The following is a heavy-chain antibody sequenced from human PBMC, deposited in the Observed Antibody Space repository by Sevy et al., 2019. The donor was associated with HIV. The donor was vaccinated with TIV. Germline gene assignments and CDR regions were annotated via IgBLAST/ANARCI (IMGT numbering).Heavy chain of an antibody. J-gene: IGHJ4*02. D-gene: IGHD5-18*01. CDR3: VREGVGGYSYSLGC. CDR2: MKEDGSER. V-gene: IGHV3-7*01. Sequence: GGSLRLSCAASGFTFSSYWMSWVRQAPGKGLEWVATMKEDGSERNYVDSVKGRFTISRDNAKNSLYLQMNSLRAEDTAVYYCVREGVGGYSYSLGCWGQGTLVTVSS. CDR1: GFTFSSYW.